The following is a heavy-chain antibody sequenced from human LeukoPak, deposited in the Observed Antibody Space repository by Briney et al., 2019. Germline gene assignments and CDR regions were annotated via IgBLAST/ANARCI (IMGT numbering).Heavy chain of an antibody. CDR1: GFTFSTYA. Sequence: PGGSLRLSCAASGFTFSTYAMSWLRQAPGKGLEWVSHITGSGEISHYADSVQGRFTISRDNAKNSLYLQMNSLRAEDTAVYYCARENAVATGAFDYWGRGTLVTVSS. J-gene: IGHJ4*02. V-gene: IGHV3-48*01. CDR2: ITGSGEIS. CDR3: ARENAVATGAFDY. D-gene: IGHD5-12*01.